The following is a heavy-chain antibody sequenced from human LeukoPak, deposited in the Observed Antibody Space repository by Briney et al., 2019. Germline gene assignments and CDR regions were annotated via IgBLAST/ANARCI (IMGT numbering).Heavy chain of an antibody. D-gene: IGHD1-26*01. V-gene: IGHV4-61*02. CDR2: IYTSGSN. CDR3: ARDVPIYSGRHLYYYMNV. CDR1: GGSISSGSYY. Sequence: PSETLSLTCTVSGGSISSGSYYWSWIRQPAGKGLEWFGRIYTSGSNNYNPSLKSRVTISVDTSKNQFSLRLSSVTAAHTAVYYCARDVPIYSGRHLYYYMNVWSKATTVTVSS. J-gene: IGHJ6*03.